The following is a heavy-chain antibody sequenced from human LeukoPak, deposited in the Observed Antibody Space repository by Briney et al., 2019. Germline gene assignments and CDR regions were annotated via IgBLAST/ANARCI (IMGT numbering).Heavy chain of an antibody. J-gene: IGHJ4*02. CDR3: ARGGHNWNPFDY. CDR2: IIPIFGTA. Sequence: GSSVKVSCKASGGTFSSYAISWVRQAPGQGLEWMGGIIPIFGTANYAQKFQGRVTITTDESTSTAYMELSSLRSEDTAVYYCARGGHNWNPFDYWGQGTLVTVSS. D-gene: IGHD1-20*01. V-gene: IGHV1-69*05. CDR1: GGTFSSYA.